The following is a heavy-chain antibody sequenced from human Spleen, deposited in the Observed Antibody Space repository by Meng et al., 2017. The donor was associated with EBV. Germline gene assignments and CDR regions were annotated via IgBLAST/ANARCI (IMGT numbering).Heavy chain of an antibody. CDR1: GGSIRSVNW. Sequence: QVHLQESGPGLVKPSGTLSLTCAVSGGSIRSVNWWSWVRQPPGKGLEWIADFFHSGNTNYNASLKSRVSLSVDKSKNQFSLDLTSVTAADTAVYYCAAVLASTGTKWGQGTLVTVSS. CDR3: AAVLASTGTK. V-gene: IGHV4-4*02. CDR2: FFHSGNT. D-gene: IGHD1-7*01. J-gene: IGHJ4*02.